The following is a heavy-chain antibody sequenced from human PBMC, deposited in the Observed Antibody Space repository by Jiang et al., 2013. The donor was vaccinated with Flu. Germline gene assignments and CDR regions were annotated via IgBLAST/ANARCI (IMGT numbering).Heavy chain of an antibody. CDR3: ASRRELEGGDYFDY. Sequence: SGSEVKKPGASVKVSCKAPGYTFTSYDINWVRQATGQGLEWMGWMNPNSGNTGYAQKFQGRVTMTRNTSISTAYMELSSLRSEDTAVYYCASRRELEGGDYFDYWGQGTLVTVSS. V-gene: IGHV1-8*01. D-gene: IGHD1-1*01. CDR1: GYTFTSYD. CDR2: MNPNSGNT. J-gene: IGHJ4*02.